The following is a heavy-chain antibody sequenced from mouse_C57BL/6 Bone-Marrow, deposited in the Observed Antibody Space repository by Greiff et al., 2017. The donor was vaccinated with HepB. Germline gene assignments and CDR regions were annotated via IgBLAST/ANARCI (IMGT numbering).Heavy chain of an antibody. J-gene: IGHJ2*01. D-gene: IGHD1-1*01. CDR3: ARGGGFITTVGDY. V-gene: IGHV5-4*01. CDR1: GFTFSSYA. Sequence: EVQGVESGGGLVKPGGSLKLSCAASGFTFSSYAMSWVRQTPEKRLEWVATISDGGSYTYYPDNVKGRFTISRDNAKNNLYLQMSHLKSEDTAMYYCARGGGFITTVGDYWGQGTTLTVSS. CDR2: ISDGGSYT.